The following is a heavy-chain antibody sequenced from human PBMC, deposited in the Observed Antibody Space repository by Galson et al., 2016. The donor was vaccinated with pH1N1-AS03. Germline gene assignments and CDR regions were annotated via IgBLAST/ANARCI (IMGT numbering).Heavy chain of an antibody. D-gene: IGHD6-19*01. CDR2: ISHDGNNR. V-gene: IGHV3-30*09. Sequence: SLRLSCAASGFTFSTAAMTWVRQAPGKGLEALAFISHDGNNRYYTQSVRGRFAISRDNSKDTLYLQMNSLRAEDTAIYYCAREIHFSGPLDYWGQGTLVTVSS. CDR3: AREIHFSGPLDY. CDR1: GFTFSTAA. J-gene: IGHJ4*02.